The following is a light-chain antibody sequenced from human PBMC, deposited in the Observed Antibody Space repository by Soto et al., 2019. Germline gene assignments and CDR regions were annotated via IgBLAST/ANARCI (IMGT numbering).Light chain of an antibody. J-gene: IGKJ4*01. CDR1: QSISND. V-gene: IGKV3-15*01. CDR2: DAS. Sequence: EIEMTQSPATLSASPGERVTLSCRASQSISNDLAWYQQKPGQAPRLLIYDASTRATGIPVRLSGSGSGTALTTTISSLQSQDVVAYYCHQYHKWPPLTFGGGTKVEI. CDR3: HQYHKWPPLT.